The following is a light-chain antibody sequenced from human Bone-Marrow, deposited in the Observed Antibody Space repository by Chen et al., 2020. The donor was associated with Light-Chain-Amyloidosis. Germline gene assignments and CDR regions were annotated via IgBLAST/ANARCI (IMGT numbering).Light chain of an antibody. CDR2: EVP. Sequence: HSPLPQPPSVSGPPGQSIPISCPGTSSDFGGDNHVSWYHRHHDKPPKLIIYEVPNRPSWVPDRFSGSKSANTASLTISGLQTEDEADYFCSSYTITNTLVFGSGTRVTVL. CDR3: SSYTITNTLV. V-gene: IGLV2-14*01. CDR1: SSDFGGDNH. J-gene: IGLJ1*01.